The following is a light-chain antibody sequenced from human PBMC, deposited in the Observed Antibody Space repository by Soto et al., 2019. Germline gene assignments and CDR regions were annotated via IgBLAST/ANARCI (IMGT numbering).Light chain of an antibody. J-gene: IGLJ3*02. Sequence: QTVVTQEPSFSVSPGSTVTLTCGLSSGSVSTSYYPSWYQQTPGQAPRTLIYNTNTRSSGVPDRFSGSILGNKAALTITGAQADDESDYYCVLYMGSGISVFGGGTKLTVL. CDR3: VLYMGSGISV. V-gene: IGLV8-61*01. CDR2: NTN. CDR1: SGSVSTSYY.